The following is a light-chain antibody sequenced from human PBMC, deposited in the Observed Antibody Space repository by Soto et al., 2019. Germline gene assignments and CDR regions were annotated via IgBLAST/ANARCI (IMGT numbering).Light chain of an antibody. CDR1: QSVLYSSNNKNY. V-gene: IGKV4-1*01. CDR2: WAS. Sequence: DIVMTQSPDSLAVSLGERATINCKSSQSVLYSSNNKNYLAWYQQKPGQPPKLLVYWASTPESGVPDRFSGSGSETDYTLTISSLQAEDVAVYFCQKYYISQCTF. J-gene: IGKJ1*01. CDR3: QKYYISQCT.